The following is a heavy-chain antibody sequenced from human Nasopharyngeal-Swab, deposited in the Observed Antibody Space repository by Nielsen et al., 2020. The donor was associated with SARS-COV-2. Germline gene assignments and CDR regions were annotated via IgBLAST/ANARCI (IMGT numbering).Heavy chain of an antibody. V-gene: IGHV3-23*01. CDR2: ISGSGGST. Sequence: GSSLEISCEASGFTFSSYAMSWARQAPGKVLEWVSAISGSGGSTCYADSVKGRFTISRDNSKNTLYLQMNSLRAEDTAVYYCAKQLLWFGELLDMFDYWGQGALVTVSS. CDR1: GFTFSSYA. J-gene: IGHJ4*02. CDR3: AKQLLWFGELLDMFDY. D-gene: IGHD3-10*01.